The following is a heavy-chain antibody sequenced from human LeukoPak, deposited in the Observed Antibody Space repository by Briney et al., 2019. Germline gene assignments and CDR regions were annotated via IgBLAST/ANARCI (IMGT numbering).Heavy chain of an antibody. V-gene: IGHV1-18*01. D-gene: IGHD6-6*01. Sequence: ASVKVSCKASGYTLTSYGISWVRQAPGQGLEWMGWISAYNGNTNYAQKLQGRVTMTTDTSTSTAYMELRSLRSDDTAVYYCARGPSYSSSSRVNWFDPWGQGTLVTVSS. CDR2: ISAYNGNT. J-gene: IGHJ5*02. CDR3: ARGPSYSSSSRVNWFDP. CDR1: GYTLTSYG.